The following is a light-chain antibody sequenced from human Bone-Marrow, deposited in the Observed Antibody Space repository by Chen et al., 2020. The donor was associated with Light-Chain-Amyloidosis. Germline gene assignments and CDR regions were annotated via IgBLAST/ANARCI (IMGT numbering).Light chain of an antibody. V-gene: IGLV2-11*01. CDR1: SSDVGGYDF. CDR2: DVS. Sequence: QAALTQPRSESGSPGQSVSISCTGTSSDVGGYDFVSWYQKHPVTAPKLMIYDVSRRPSGVPDRFSGSKSGNTASLTISGLQADDEADYYCCSYAGSYSLYVFGSGTKVTVL. CDR3: CSYAGSYSLYV. J-gene: IGLJ1*01.